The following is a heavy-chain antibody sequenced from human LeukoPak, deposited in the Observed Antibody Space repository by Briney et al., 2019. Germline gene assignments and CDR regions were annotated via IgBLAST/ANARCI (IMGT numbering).Heavy chain of an antibody. V-gene: IGHV3-53*04. CDR1: GLSVSGNY. J-gene: IGHJ4*02. Sequence: GGSLRLSCAASGLSVSGNYMSWVRQAPGKGPEWVSIIYSDGSTYYADSVKGRFTISRHNSKNTVYLQMNSLRVDDTAVYYCAREDSSSSYFDYWGQGTLVTVSS. D-gene: IGHD6-6*01. CDR2: IYSDGST. CDR3: AREDSSSSYFDY.